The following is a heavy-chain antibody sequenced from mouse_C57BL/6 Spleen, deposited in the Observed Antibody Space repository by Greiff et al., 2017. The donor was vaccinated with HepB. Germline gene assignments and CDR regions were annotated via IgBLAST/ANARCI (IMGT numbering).Heavy chain of an antibody. D-gene: IGHD2-5*01. CDR3: ARVGDSNYFYWYFDV. Sequence: DVKLQESGPGLVKPSQSLSLTCSVTGYSITSGYYWNWIRQFPGNKLEWMGYISYDGSNNYNPSLKNRISITRDTSKNQFFLKLNSVTTEDTATYYCARVGDSNYFYWYFDVWGTGTTVTVSS. CDR1: GYSITSGYY. CDR2: ISYDGSN. V-gene: IGHV3-6*01. J-gene: IGHJ1*03.